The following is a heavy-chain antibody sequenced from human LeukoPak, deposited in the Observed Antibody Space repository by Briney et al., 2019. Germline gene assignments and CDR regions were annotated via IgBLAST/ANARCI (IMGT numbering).Heavy chain of an antibody. J-gene: IGHJ4*02. V-gene: IGHV1-24*01. CDR2: FDPEDGET. Sequence: ASVKVSCKVSGYTLTELSMHWVRQAPGKGLEGMGGFDPEDGETIYAQKCQGRVTMTEDTSTDTAYMELSRLRPEDTAVYYCATGTHYDSSGYYFPCDYWGQGTLVTVSS. D-gene: IGHD3-22*01. CDR1: GYTLTELS. CDR3: ATGTHYDSSGYYFPCDY.